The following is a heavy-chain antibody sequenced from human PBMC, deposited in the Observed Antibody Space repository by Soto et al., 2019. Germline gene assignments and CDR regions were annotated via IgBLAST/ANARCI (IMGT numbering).Heavy chain of an antibody. V-gene: IGHV4-4*02. CDR1: GVSISSSNW. Sequence: SETLSLTCAVSGVSISSSNWWSWVRQPPGKGLEWIGEIYHSGSTNYNPSLKSRVTISVDKSKNQFSLKLSSVTAADTAVYYCARAVDTAMDRGDYFEYWGQGTLVTVSS. J-gene: IGHJ4*02. D-gene: IGHD5-18*01. CDR2: IYHSGST. CDR3: ARAVDTAMDRGDYFEY.